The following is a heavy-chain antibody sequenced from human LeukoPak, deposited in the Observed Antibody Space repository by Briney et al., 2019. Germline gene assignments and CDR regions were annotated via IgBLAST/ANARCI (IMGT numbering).Heavy chain of an antibody. CDR1: GFTFSNAW. V-gene: IGHV3-15*01. CDR3: TTEYSGYDSGPPFFDY. D-gene: IGHD5-12*01. CDR2: IKSKSDGGTT. J-gene: IGHJ4*02. Sequence: GGSLRLSCAASGFTFSNAWMSWVRQAPGKGLEWVGRIKSKSDGGTTDYAAPVKGRFTISRDDSKNTLYLQMNSLKTEDTAVYYCTTEYSGYDSGPPFFDYWGQGTLVTVSS.